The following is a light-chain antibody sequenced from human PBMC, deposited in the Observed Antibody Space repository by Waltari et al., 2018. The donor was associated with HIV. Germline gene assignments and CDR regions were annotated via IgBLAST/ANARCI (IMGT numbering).Light chain of an antibody. J-gene: IGLJ2*01. CDR3: CSYVSNVI. Sequence: QSALTQPASVSGSPGPSITISCTRTSSDVATYKLVSWYQQHPGKAPKLMIYEVSKRPSGVSYRFSGSKSGDTASLTISGLQAEDEADYYCCSYVSNVIFGGGTKLTVL. V-gene: IGLV2-23*02. CDR2: EVS. CDR1: SSDVATYKL.